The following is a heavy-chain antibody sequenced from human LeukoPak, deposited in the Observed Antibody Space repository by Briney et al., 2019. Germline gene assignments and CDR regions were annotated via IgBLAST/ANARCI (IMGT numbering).Heavy chain of an antibody. CDR1: GYTFIDYY. D-gene: IGHD3-10*01. J-gene: IGHJ5*02. CDR2: VNPNSGGT. V-gene: IGHV1-2*02. CDR3: AREPSSSGAFDP. Sequence: GASVKVSCKPSGYTFIDYYMHWVRQAPGQGLEWMEWVNPNSGGTNYAQKFQGRVPMTSDTSLSTAYLELSRLRSDDTAVYYCAREPSSSGAFDPWGQGTLVTVSS.